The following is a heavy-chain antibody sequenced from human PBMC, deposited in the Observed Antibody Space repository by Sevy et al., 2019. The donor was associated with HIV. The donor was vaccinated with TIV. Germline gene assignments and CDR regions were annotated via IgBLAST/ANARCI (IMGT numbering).Heavy chain of an antibody. J-gene: IGHJ4*02. D-gene: IGHD6-19*01. Sequence: GGSLRLSCAASGFTFSSYAMSWVRQAPGKGLDWVSAISGSGGGTYYADSVKGRFTISRDNSKNTLYLQMNSLRAEDTAVYYCAKDEFGSGWSISGYWGQGTLVTVSS. CDR2: ISGSGGGT. CDR1: GFTFSSYA. V-gene: IGHV3-23*01. CDR3: AKDEFGSGWSISGY.